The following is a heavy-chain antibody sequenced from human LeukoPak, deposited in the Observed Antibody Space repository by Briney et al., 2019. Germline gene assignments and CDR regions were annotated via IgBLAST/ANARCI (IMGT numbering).Heavy chain of an antibody. CDR2: IKQDGSEQ. Sequence: GGSLRLSCAASGFTFITYWMAWVRQAPGKGLEWVANIKQDGSEQYYVASVKGRFTISRDNAKNSLYLQMNSLRAEDTAVYYCARHGYDFWSGYYNPDYWGQGTLVTVSS. CDR1: GFTFITYW. V-gene: IGHV3-7*01. J-gene: IGHJ4*02. CDR3: ARHGYDFWSGYYNPDY. D-gene: IGHD3-3*01.